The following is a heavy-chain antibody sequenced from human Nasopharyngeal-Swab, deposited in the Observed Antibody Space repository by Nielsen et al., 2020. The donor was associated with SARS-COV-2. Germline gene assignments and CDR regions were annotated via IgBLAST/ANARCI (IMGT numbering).Heavy chain of an antibody. J-gene: IGHJ4*02. D-gene: IGHD7-27*01. CDR1: GFTFSDYY. CDR3: ARLTGPLGVFDY. Sequence: GGSLRLSCAASGFTFSDYYMSWIRQTPGKGLEWVSYISSSADYTDYPDSLRGRFTISRDNAKNSLYLQMNSLRAEDTAVYYCARLTGPLGVFDYWGQGTLVTVSS. CDR2: ISSSADYT. V-gene: IGHV3-11*06.